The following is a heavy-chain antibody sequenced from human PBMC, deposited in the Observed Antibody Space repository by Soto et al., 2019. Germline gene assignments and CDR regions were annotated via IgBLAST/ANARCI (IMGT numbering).Heavy chain of an antibody. Sequence: QVQLVQSGAEVREPGASVKVSCKASGYSFTSLDLNWVRQTAGQGLEWMGWMQPSTGRTGYAQKFQGRVTMTRDTSINTAHMELTTLTSDDTACYYCARGVSAGVDYWGQGTLVTVSS. CDR2: MQPSTGRT. V-gene: IGHV1-8*01. CDR1: GYSFTSLD. CDR3: ARGVSAGVDY. D-gene: IGHD1-26*01. J-gene: IGHJ4*02.